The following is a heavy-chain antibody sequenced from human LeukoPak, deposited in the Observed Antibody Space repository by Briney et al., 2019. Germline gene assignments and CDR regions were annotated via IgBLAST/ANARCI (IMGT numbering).Heavy chain of an antibody. Sequence: GGSLRLSCAASGFTFSSSSMNWVRQAPGKGLEFVSSISPSSSYIYYADSVKGRFTISRDDAKNSLFLQMNSLRPEDTAVYYWANYTHWVAGDVWGQGTTVTVSS. CDR1: GFTFSSSS. J-gene: IGHJ6*02. V-gene: IGHV3-21*06. D-gene: IGHD3-3*01. CDR3: ANYTHWVAGDV. CDR2: ISPSSSYI.